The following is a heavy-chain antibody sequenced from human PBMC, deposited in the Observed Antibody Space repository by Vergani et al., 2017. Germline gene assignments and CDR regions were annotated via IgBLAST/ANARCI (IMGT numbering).Heavy chain of an antibody. CDR3: ARLVRGIVVVPAASPFYDYMDV. J-gene: IGHJ6*03. CDR2: ISAYNGNT. V-gene: IGHV1-18*01. D-gene: IGHD2-2*01. CDR1: GYTFTSYG. Sequence: QVQLVQSGAEVKKPGASVKVSCKASGYTFTSYGISWVRQAPGQGLEWMGWISAYNGNTNYAQKLQGRVTMTTDTSTSTAYMELRSLRSDDTAVYYCARLVRGIVVVPAASPFYDYMDVWGKGTTVTVSS.